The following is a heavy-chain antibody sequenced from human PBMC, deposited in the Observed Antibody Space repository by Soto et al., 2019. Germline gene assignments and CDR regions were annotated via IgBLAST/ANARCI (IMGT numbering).Heavy chain of an antibody. Sequence: PGGSLRLSCAASGFTFDDYAMHWVRQVPGKGLEWVSLISWDGDNTFYADSVKGRFTISRDSSKDTLYLQMNSLRSEDSALYYCGKDVALDGYSYSIGHWGQGTLVTVSS. V-gene: IGHV3-43*01. J-gene: IGHJ4*02. D-gene: IGHD5-18*01. CDR1: GFTFDDYA. CDR3: GKDVALDGYSYSIGH. CDR2: ISWDGDNT.